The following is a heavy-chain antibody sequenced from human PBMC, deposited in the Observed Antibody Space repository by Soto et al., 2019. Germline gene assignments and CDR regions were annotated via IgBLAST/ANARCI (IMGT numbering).Heavy chain of an antibody. CDR2: ISGSGGIT. J-gene: IGHJ6*02. CDR1: GFTFSSYA. V-gene: IGHV3-23*01. CDR3: ARARRGAPYYYTMDL. D-gene: IGHD3-10*01. Sequence: AGGSLRLSCIASGFTFSSYAMTWVRQAPGKGLEWVSDISGSGGITYYADSVKGRFTISRDNSKNTLNLQINSLRADDTAVYYCARARRGAPYYYTMDLWGQGTTVSVSS.